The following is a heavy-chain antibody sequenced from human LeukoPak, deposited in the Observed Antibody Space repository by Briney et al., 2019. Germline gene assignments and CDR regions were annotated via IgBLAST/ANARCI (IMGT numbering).Heavy chain of an antibody. V-gene: IGHV3-30*02. Sequence: GGSLRLSCAASGFTFSSYGMHWVRQAPGKGLEWVAFIRYDGSNKYYADSVKGRFTISRDNSKNTLYLQMNSLRAEDTAVYYCAKGWIQLWPFDYWGQGTLVSVSS. CDR3: AKGWIQLWPFDY. CDR2: IRYDGSNK. D-gene: IGHD5-18*01. J-gene: IGHJ4*02. CDR1: GFTFSSYG.